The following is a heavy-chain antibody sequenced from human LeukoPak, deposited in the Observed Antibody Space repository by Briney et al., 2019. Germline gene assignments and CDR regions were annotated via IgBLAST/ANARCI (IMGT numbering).Heavy chain of an antibody. CDR1: GFTFSSYS. D-gene: IGHD3-10*01. Sequence: GGSLRLSCAASGFTFSSYSMNWVRQAPGKGLEWVSSISSSSSYIYYADSVKGRFTISRDNAKNSLYLQMNSLRAEDTAVYYCARVRVGAYDFEYWGQGTLVTVSS. V-gene: IGHV3-21*01. CDR2: ISSSSSYI. J-gene: IGHJ4*02. CDR3: ARVRVGAYDFEY.